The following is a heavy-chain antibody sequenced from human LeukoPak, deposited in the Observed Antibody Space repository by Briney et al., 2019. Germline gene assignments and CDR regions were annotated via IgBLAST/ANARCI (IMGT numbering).Heavy chain of an antibody. CDR1: GYTFTDYY. V-gene: IGHV1-2*02. D-gene: IGHD3-22*01. J-gene: IGHJ4*02. Sequence: ASVKVSCKASGYTFTDYYMHWVRQAPGQGLEWMGWINPNNGGTKYAQKFQVRVTMTRDTSISTAYMELSRLRSDDTAVYYCARDERYDSSGYPFDYWGQGTLVTVSS. CDR3: ARDERYDSSGYPFDY. CDR2: INPNNGGT.